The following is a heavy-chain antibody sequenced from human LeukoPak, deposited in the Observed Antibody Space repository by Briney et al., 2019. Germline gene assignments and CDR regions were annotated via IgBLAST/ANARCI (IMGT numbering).Heavy chain of an antibody. CDR2: IIPIFGTA. V-gene: IGHV1-69*05. J-gene: IGHJ5*02. CDR3: ARSSSSWYKGPPFDP. D-gene: IGHD6-13*01. CDR1: GGTFSSYA. Sequence: SVKVSCKASGGTFSSYAISWVRQAPGQGLEWMGRIIPIFGTANYAQKFQGRVTITTDESTSTAYMELSSLRSEDTAVYYCARSSSSWYKGPPFDPWGQGTLVTVSS.